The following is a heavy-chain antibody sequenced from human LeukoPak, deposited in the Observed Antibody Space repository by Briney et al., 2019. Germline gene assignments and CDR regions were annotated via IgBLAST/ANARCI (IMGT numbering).Heavy chain of an antibody. D-gene: IGHD3-10*01. CDR2: IHYTGST. CDR3: ARGGYYGSGNDFRFDP. J-gene: IGHJ5*02. Sequence: SETLSLTCAVYGGSFSSYYWSWIRQSPGKGLECIGYIHYTGSTNYNPSLKSRVTISVETSKNQFSLKLKSVTAADTAVYYCARGGYYGSGNDFRFDPWGQGTLVTVSS. CDR1: GGSFSSYY. V-gene: IGHV4-59*01.